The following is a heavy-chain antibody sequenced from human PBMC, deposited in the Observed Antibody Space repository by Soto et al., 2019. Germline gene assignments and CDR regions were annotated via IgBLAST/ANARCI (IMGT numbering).Heavy chain of an antibody. CDR3: ARDQEQLELLYWFDP. V-gene: IGHV1-69*01. J-gene: IGHJ5*02. D-gene: IGHD1-7*01. Sequence: QVQLVQSGAEVKKPGSSVKVSCKASGGTFSSYAISWVRQAPGQGLEWMGGIIPIFGTANYAHKFQGRVTITADESTSTAYMELSSLRSENTAVYYCARDQEQLELLYWFDPWGQGTLVTVSS. CDR1: GGTFSSYA. CDR2: IIPIFGTA.